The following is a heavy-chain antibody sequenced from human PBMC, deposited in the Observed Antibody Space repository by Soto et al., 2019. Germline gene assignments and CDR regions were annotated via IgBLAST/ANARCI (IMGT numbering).Heavy chain of an antibody. V-gene: IGHV3-74*01. CDR2: INSDGSST. CDR1: GFTFSSYW. J-gene: IGHJ6*02. Sequence: GGSLRLSCAASGFTFSSYWMHWVRQAPGKGLVWVSRINSDGSSTSYADSVKGRFTISRDNAKNTLYLQMNSLRAEDTAVYYCAKAGWGSDYYYGLDVWAQRTTLTVS. D-gene: IGHD3-16*01. CDR3: AKAGWGSDYYYGLDV.